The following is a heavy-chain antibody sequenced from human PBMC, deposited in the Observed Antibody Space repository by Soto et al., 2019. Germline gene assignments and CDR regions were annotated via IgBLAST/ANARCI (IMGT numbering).Heavy chain of an antibody. D-gene: IGHD3-3*01. J-gene: IGHJ4*02. CDR2: IYYSGST. CDR3: ARVLRVYDFWSAQGPVDY. V-gene: IGHV4-31*03. Sequence: PSETLSLTCTVSGGSISSGGYYWSWIRQHPGKGLEWIGYIYYSGSTYYNPSLKSRVTISVDTSKNQFSLKLSSVTAADTAVYCCARVLRVYDFWSAQGPVDYWGQGTLVTVSS. CDR1: GGSISSGGYY.